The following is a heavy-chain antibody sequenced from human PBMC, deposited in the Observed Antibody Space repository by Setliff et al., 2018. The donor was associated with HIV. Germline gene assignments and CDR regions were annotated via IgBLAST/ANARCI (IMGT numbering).Heavy chain of an antibody. CDR2: INPSDGAT. V-gene: IGHV1-46*01. CDR3: ARVSPPPGTSRYSYYYMDV. CDR1: GYTFTFTNFY. J-gene: IGHJ6*04. D-gene: IGHD3-10*01. Sequence: ASVKVSCKASGYTFTFTNFYIHWVRQAPGQGLEWLGMINPSDGATTSAQKFQGRFTISRDNSKNALYLQMDSLRNGDTAVYYCARVSPPPGTSRYSYYYMDVWGKGTTVTVSS.